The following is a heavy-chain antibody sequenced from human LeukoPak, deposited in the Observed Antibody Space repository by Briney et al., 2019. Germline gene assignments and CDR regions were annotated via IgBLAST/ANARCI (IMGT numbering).Heavy chain of an antibody. CDR1: GGTFTSYA. CDR2: IISIFGAA. CDR3: ATTRYYYDSSGYYGEYYFDY. D-gene: IGHD3-22*01. Sequence: GASVKVSCKASGGTFTSYAISWVRQAPGQGLEWMGGIISIFGAANYAQKFQGRVTIIADESTSTAYMELSSLRSEDTAVYYCATTRYYYDSSGYYGEYYFDYWGQGTLVTVSS. V-gene: IGHV1-69*13. J-gene: IGHJ4*02.